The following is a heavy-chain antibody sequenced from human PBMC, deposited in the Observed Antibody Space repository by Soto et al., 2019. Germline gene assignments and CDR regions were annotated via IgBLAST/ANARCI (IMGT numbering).Heavy chain of an antibody. CDR3: ARSEWPFGNWFDP. CDR2: IYYSGST. J-gene: IGHJ5*02. V-gene: IGHV4-61*01. D-gene: IGHD3-3*01. CDR1: GGSVSSGSYY. Sequence: PSETLSLTCTVSGGSVSSGSYYWSWIRQPPGKGLEWIGYIYYSGSTNYNPSLKSRVTISVDTSKNQFSLKLSSVTAADTAVYYCARSEWPFGNWFDPWGQGTLVTVSS.